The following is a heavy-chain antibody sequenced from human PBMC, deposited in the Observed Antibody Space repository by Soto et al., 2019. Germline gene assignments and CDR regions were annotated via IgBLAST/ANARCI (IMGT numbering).Heavy chain of an antibody. V-gene: IGHV1-69*13. CDR2: IIPIFGTA. Sequence: ASVKVSCKASGGTFSSYAISWVRQAPGQGLEWMGGIIPIFGTANYAQKFQGRVTITADESTSTAYMELSSLRSEDTAVYYCARVSSRGSSSSSYCFDYWGQGTLVTVSS. CDR3: ARVSSRGSSSSSYCFDY. J-gene: IGHJ4*02. D-gene: IGHD6-6*01. CDR1: GGTFSSYA.